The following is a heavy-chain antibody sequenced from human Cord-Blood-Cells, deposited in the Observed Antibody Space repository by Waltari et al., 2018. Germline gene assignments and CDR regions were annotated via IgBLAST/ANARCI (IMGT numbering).Heavy chain of an antibody. CDR3: ARGSGSYLDY. D-gene: IGHD1-26*01. J-gene: IGHJ4*02. Sequence: QVQLVESGGGVVQPGRSLRLSCAASGFPFSSYAMHWVRQAPGKGLEWVAVISYDGSNKYYADSVKGRFTISRDNSKNTLYLQMNSLRAEDTAVYYCARGSGSYLDYWGQGTLVTVSS. CDR2: ISYDGSNK. CDR1: GFPFSSYA. V-gene: IGHV3-30-3*01.